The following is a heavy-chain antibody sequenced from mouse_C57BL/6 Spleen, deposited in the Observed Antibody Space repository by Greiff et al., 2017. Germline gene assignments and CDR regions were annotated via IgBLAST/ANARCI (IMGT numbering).Heavy chain of an antibody. CDR2: IDPSDSYT. CDR3: ARGDYSRLGPVAY. Sequence: QVQLQQPGAELVMPGASVKLSCKASGYTFTSYWMHWVKQRPGQGLEWIGEIDPSDSYTNYNQKFKGKSTLTVAKSASTAYMQLSSLTSEDSAVYYCARGDYSRLGPVAYWGQGTLVTVSA. V-gene: IGHV1-69*01. J-gene: IGHJ3*01. D-gene: IGHD2-5*01. CDR1: GYTFTSYW.